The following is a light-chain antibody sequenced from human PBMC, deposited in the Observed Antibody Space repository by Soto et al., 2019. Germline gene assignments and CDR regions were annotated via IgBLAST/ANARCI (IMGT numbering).Light chain of an antibody. CDR3: SSYTRSSTFYV. CDR2: EVS. CDR1: SSDVGGYNY. J-gene: IGLJ1*01. Sequence: QSALTQPASVSGSPGQSITISCPGTSSDVGGYNYVSWYQQHPGKAPKLMIYEVSNRPSRVSNRFSGSKSGNTASLTISGLQAEDEADYYCSSYTRSSTFYVFGTGTKGTVL. V-gene: IGLV2-14*01.